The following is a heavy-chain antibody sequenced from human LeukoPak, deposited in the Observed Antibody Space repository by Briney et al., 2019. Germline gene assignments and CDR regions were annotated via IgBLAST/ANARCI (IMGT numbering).Heavy chain of an antibody. CDR3: ARDGRCDDFWSGFDY. D-gene: IGHD3-3*01. CDR2: ISAYNGNT. V-gene: IGHV1-18*01. J-gene: IGHJ4*02. CDR1: GYTFTSYG. Sequence: ASVKVSCKASGYTFTSYGISWVRQAPGQGLEWMGWISAYNGNTNYAQKLQGRVTMTTDTSTSTAYMELRSLRSDDTAVYYCARDGRCDDFWSGFDYWGQGTLVTVSS.